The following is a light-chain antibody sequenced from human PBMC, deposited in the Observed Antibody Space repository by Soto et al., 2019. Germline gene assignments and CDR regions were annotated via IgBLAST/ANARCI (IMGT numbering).Light chain of an antibody. CDR2: GNS. J-gene: IGLJ1*01. Sequence: QSVLTNPLSGSGVPGQRGTITCNGSSSNIGAGYDVHWYQQLPGTAPKLLIYGNSNRPSGVPDRFSGSKSGTSASLAITGLQAEDEADYYCQSYDSSLSVYVFGTGTKVTVL. CDR1: SSNIGAGYD. V-gene: IGLV1-40*01. CDR3: QSYDSSLSVYV.